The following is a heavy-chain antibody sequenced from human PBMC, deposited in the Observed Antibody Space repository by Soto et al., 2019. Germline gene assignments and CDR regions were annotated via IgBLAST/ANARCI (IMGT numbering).Heavy chain of an antibody. J-gene: IGHJ5*02. CDR1: GFTFSSYA. CDR2: ISGSVGTT. CDR3: AKNGLAAAMYNWFDP. V-gene: IGHV3-23*01. Sequence: EVQLLDSGGGLVQPGGSLRLSCTGSGFTFSSYAMNWVRQAPGKGLECVSTISGSVGTTYYADSVKGRFTISRDNSKNTLYLQMSSLRAENTAVYYCAKNGLAAAMYNWFDPWGQGTLVTVSA. D-gene: IGHD6-13*01.